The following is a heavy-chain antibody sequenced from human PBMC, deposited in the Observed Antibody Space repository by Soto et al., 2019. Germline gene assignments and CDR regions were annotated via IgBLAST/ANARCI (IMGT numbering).Heavy chain of an antibody. J-gene: IGHJ4*02. CDR3: ARVLVGALAY. Sequence: PGGSLRLSCAASGFTVSSNYMSWVRQAPGKGLEWVSVIYSGGSTSYADSVKGRFTISRDNSKDTLYLQMNSLRAEDTAVYYCARVLVGALAYWGQGTLVTVSS. V-gene: IGHV3-53*01. D-gene: IGHD1-26*01. CDR2: IYSGGST. CDR1: GFTVSSNY.